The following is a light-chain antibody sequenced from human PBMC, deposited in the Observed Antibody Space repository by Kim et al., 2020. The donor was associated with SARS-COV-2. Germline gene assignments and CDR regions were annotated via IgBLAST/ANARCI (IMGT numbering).Light chain of an antibody. V-gene: IGKV1-5*03. J-gene: IGKJ1*01. CDR2: KAS. Sequence: GDRFTITCRASQYITRRLAWYQQKPGKAPKVLISKASTLESGVPSTFSGSGSGTDFTLTISSLQPDDFGTYYCQQYDTYPWTFGQGTKVDIK. CDR1: QYITRR. CDR3: QQYDTYPWT.